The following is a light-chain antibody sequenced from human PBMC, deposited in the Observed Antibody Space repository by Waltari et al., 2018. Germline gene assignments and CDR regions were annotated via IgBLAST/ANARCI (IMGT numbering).Light chain of an antibody. CDR3: CSYAGSSTVV. CDR2: EVS. V-gene: IGLV2-23*02. J-gene: IGLJ2*01. CDR1: SSDVGTYNL. Sequence: QSALTQPASVSGSPGQSITISCTGTSSDVGTYNLVSWYQHPPGKAPKLMIYEVSKRPLGVSYRFSGSKSGNTASLTISGLQTADEADYYCCSYAGSSTVVFGGGTKLTVL.